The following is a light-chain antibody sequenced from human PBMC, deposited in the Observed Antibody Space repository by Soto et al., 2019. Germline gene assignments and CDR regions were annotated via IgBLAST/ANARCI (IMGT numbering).Light chain of an antibody. J-gene: IGKJ2*01. V-gene: IGKV3-20*01. CDR2: AAS. Sequence: EIVLTQSPGTLSLSPGERATLSCRARESISSSYLAWYQKKPVQAPRLLIYAASSRATGIPDRFSGSGPGTDFNLNISSLEPEDFAVYYCQQYGSSSYTFGQGTQLEIK. CDR1: ESISSSY. CDR3: QQYGSSSYT.